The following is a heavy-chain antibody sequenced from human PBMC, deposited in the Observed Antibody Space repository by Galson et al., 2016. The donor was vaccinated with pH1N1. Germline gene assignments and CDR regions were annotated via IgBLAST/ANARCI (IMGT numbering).Heavy chain of an antibody. CDR3: VKDGGTGSGKHSAFGMTA. CDR1: GFPFSTFD. D-gene: IGHD3-10*01. CDR2: LIHRDRTT. V-gene: IGHV3-23*01. J-gene: IGHJ6*02. Sequence: SLRLSCAASGFPFSTFDMSWVRQVPGKGLEWVTVLIHRDRTTYYADSVRGRFTISRDISTNTLYLRMNSLRGDDTALYYCVKDGGTGSGKHSAFGMTAWGQGTTVTVSS.